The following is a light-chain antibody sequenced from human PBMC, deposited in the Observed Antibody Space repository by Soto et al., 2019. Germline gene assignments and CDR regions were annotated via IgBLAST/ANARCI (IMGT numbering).Light chain of an antibody. CDR1: SSDVGGYNY. Sequence: QSALTQPASVSGSPGQSITISCTGTSSDVGGYNYVSWYQQHPGKAPKLMIYEVNNRPSGVSHRFSGSKSGNTASLTISGLQFEDEADYYCSSSSSSNTLLFGGGTKLTVL. CDR3: SSSSSSNTLL. J-gene: IGLJ2*01. CDR2: EVN. V-gene: IGLV2-14*01.